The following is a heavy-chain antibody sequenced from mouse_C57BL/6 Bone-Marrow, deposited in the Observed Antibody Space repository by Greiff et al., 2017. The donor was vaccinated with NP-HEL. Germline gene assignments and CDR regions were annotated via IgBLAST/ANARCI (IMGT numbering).Heavy chain of an antibody. CDR1: GYTFTSYW. Sequence: QVQLQQPGAELVKPGASVKMSCKASGYTFTSYWITWVKQRPGQGLEWIGDIYPGSGSTNYNEKFKSKDTLTVDTSSSTAYMQLSSLTSEDSAVYYCARSPYYYGSSYLAYWGQGTLVTVSA. D-gene: IGHD1-1*01. CDR2: IYPGSGST. CDR3: ARSPYYYGSSYLAY. J-gene: IGHJ3*01. V-gene: IGHV1-55*01.